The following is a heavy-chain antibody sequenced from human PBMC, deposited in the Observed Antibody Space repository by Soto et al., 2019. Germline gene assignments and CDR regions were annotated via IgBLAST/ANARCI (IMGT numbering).Heavy chain of an antibody. CDR3: ATPSLSTGGYSSFDS. J-gene: IGHJ4*02. V-gene: IGHV3-23*01. Sequence: EVQLLESGGGLVQPGGSLRLSCAASAFTFGSYAMSWVRQAPGKGLEWVSLVTYSGANTYYAGSVTGRFTISRDNSRNTLYLQMSSLRVEDTAVYYCATPSLSTGGYSSFDSWGRGTLVTVSS. CDR2: VTYSGANT. CDR1: AFTFGSYA. D-gene: IGHD1-26*01.